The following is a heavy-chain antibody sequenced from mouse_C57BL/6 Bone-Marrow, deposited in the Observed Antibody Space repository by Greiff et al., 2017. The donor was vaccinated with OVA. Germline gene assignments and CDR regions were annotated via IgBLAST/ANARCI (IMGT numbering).Heavy chain of an antibody. V-gene: IGHV7-3*01. D-gene: IGHD1-1*01. CDR2: IRNKANGYTT. Sequence: EVKVVESGGGLVQPGGSLSLSCAASGFTFTDYYMSWVRQPPGKALEWLGFIRNKANGYTTEYSASVKGRFTISRDNSQSILYLQMNALRAEDSATYYCARWGYYGSSYIFDYWGQGTTLTVSS. CDR1: GFTFTDYY. CDR3: ARWGYYGSSYIFDY. J-gene: IGHJ2*01.